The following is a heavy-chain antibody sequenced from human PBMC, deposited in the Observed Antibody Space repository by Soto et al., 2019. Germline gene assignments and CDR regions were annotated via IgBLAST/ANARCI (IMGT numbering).Heavy chain of an antibody. D-gene: IGHD3-16*02. CDR1: GGSISRGAYY. Sequence: SQTLSLTCTVSGGSISRGAYYWRWIRQHPGKGLEWIGYIYYSGSTYYNPSLKSRVTISVDTSKNQFSLKLSSVTAADTAVYYCARHIIMITFGGVIAEYNWFDPWGQGTLVTVSS. J-gene: IGHJ5*02. V-gene: IGHV4-31*02. CDR3: ARHIIMITFGGVIAEYNWFDP. CDR2: IYYSGST.